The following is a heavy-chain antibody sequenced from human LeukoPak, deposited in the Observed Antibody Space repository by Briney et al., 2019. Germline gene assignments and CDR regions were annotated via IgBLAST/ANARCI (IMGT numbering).Heavy chain of an antibody. CDR1: GYTFTSYG. Sequence: ASVKVSCKASGYTFTSYGISWVRQAPGQGLEWMGWISAYNGNTNYAQKLQGRVTMTTDTSTSTAYMELRSLRSDDTAVYYCARDHLELNYYYYYMDVWGKGTTVTVSS. CDR3: ARDHLELNYYYYYMDV. V-gene: IGHV1-18*01. CDR2: ISAYNGNT. J-gene: IGHJ6*03. D-gene: IGHD1-7*01.